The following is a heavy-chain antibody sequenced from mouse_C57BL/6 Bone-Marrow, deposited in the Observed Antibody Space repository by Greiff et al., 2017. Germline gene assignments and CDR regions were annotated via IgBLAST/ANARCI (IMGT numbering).Heavy chain of an antibody. CDR3: ARRGKGYFDY. CDR1: GYAISSSW. CDR2: IYPGDGDT. J-gene: IGHJ2*01. D-gene: IGHD2-1*01. V-gene: IGHV1-82*01. Sequence: QVQLQQSGPELVKPGDSVTISCTASGYAISSSWMNWVKQRPGTGLEWIGRIYPGDGDTNYNAKFKGKATLTADTSSSTAYMQLSSLTSEDAAVYFCARRGKGYFDYGGQGTTLTVSS.